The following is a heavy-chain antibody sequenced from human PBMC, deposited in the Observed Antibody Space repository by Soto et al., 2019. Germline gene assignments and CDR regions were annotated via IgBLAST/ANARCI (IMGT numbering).Heavy chain of an antibody. V-gene: IGHV4-34*01. CDR3: ARGLKYYYDISGYLGGPYYNYGMDV. CDR1: GGSFSGYY. CDR2: INHSGST. J-gene: IGHJ6*04. Sequence: SETLSLTCAVYGGSFSGYYWSWIRQPPGKGLEWIGEINHSGSTNYNPSLKSRVTISVDTSKNQFSLKLSSVTAADTAVYYCARGLKYYYDISGYLGGPYYNYGMDVWGKGTTFTVSS. D-gene: IGHD3-22*01.